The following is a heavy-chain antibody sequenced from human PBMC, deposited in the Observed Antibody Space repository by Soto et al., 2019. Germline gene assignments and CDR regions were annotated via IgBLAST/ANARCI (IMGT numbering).Heavy chain of an antibody. CDR1: GFRFSSYS. D-gene: IGHD3-22*01. Sequence: GGSLRLSCADSGFRFSSYSMSWVRQTPGKGLEWVAAITATGDRTYYADSVTGRFTISRDNSKKTHYLQMTSLRAEDTAMYYCATMNGYFEYWGQGTPVTVST. V-gene: IGHV3-23*01. J-gene: IGHJ4*02. CDR2: ITATGDRT. CDR3: ATMNGYFEY.